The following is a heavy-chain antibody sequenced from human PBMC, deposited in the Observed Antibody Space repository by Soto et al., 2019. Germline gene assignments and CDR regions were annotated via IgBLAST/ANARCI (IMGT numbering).Heavy chain of an antibody. CDR1: GGSISSSSYY. J-gene: IGHJ4*02. Sequence: KTSETLSLTCTVSGGSISSSSYYWGWIRQPPGKGLEWIGSIYYSGSTYYNPSLKSRVTISVDTSKNQFSLKLSSVTAADTAVYYCARSAYCGGDCYFAFRLQRNIFYDYWGQGTLVTVSS. CDR3: ARSAYCGGDCYFAFRLQRNIFYDY. D-gene: IGHD2-21*02. CDR2: IYYSGST. V-gene: IGHV4-39*01.